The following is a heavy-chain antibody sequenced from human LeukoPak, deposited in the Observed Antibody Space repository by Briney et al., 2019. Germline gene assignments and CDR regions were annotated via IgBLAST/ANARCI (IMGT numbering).Heavy chain of an antibody. V-gene: IGHV1-2*02. Sequence: ASVKVSCKASGYTFTDYYMHWVRQAPGQRLEWMGWINPNSGATKYAQKFQGRVTMTRDASISTAYMELSRLTSDDTAVYYCARGEYVISGYRNDAFDIWGQGTMVTVSS. D-gene: IGHD3-22*01. CDR1: GYTFTDYY. J-gene: IGHJ3*02. CDR2: INPNSGAT. CDR3: ARGEYVISGYRNDAFDI.